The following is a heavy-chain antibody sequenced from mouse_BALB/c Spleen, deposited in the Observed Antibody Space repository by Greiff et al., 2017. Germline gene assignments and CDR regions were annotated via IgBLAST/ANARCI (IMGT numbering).Heavy chain of an antibody. Sequence: QVQLQQSGAELVRPGTSVKISCKASGYTFTNYWLGWVKQRPGHGLEWIGDIYPGGGYTNYNEKFKGKATLTADTSSSTAYMQLSSLTSEDSAVYFCARVGRYGSSYAYWGQGTLVTVSA. CDR2: IYPGGGYT. V-gene: IGHV1-63*02. J-gene: IGHJ3*01. CDR3: ARVGRYGSSYAY. D-gene: IGHD1-1*01. CDR1: GYTFTNYW.